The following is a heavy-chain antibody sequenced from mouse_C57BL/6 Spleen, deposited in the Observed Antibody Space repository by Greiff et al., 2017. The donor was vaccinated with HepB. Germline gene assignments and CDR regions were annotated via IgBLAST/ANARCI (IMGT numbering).Heavy chain of an antibody. Sequence: QVQLQQSGPELVKPGASVKLSCKASGYTFTSYWMHWVKQRPGQGLEWIGNINPSNGGTNYNEKFKSKATLTVDKSSSTAYMQLSSLTSEDSAVYYCARAFYYGAWFAYWGQGTLVTVSA. D-gene: IGHD1-1*01. J-gene: IGHJ3*01. CDR2: INPSNGGT. CDR3: ARAFYYGAWFAY. V-gene: IGHV1-53*01. CDR1: GYTFTSYW.